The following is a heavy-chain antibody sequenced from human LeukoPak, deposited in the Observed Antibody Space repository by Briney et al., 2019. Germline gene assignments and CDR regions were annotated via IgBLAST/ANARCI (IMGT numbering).Heavy chain of an antibody. Sequence: SETLSLTCTICGGSISSTSYYWGWIRQPPAKGLEWIGSIYYRGSTYYNPSLKSRVTISVDTSKNQLSLKVRSVTAADTSVYYCARLSWLQEFDYWGQGTLVTVSS. J-gene: IGHJ4*02. CDR1: GGSISSTSYY. V-gene: IGHV4-39*01. CDR2: IYYRGST. D-gene: IGHD5-24*01. CDR3: ARLSWLQEFDY.